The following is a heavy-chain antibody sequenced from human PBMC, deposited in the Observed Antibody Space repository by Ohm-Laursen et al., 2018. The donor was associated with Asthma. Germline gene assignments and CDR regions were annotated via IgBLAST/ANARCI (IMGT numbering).Heavy chain of an antibody. D-gene: IGHD2-2*01. CDR3: ARGRAVGYCSSTSCYSYGMDV. V-gene: IGHV4-31*03. CDR1: GGSISSGGYY. CDR2: IYYSGST. Sequence: TLSLTCTVSGGSISSGGYYWSWIRQHPGKGLEWIGYIYYSGSTYYNPSLKSRVTISVDTSKNQFSLKLSSVTAADTAVYYCARGRAVGYCSSTSCYSYGMDVWGQGTTVTVSS. J-gene: IGHJ6*02.